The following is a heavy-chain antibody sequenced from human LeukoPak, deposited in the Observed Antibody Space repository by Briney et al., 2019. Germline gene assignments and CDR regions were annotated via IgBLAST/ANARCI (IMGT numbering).Heavy chain of an antibody. CDR1: DDSISDYY. CDR3: ARVHTIGYYYYYYMDV. V-gene: IGHV4-59*08. CDR2: FHNSGTS. J-gene: IGHJ6*03. Sequence: SETLSLTCTVSDDSISDYYRGWIRQPPGKGLEWIGYFHNSGTSTYNPSLKSRVTISADTSKNQFSLKLSSVTAADTAVYYCARVHTIGYYYYYYMDVWGKGTTVTVSS.